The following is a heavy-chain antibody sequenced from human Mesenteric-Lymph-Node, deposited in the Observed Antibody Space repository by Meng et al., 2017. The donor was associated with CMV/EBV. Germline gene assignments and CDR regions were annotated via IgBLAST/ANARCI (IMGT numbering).Heavy chain of an antibody. V-gene: IGHV1-46*01. J-gene: IGHJ4*02. CDR1: GYTFTSYY. CDR2: INPSGGST. D-gene: IGHD1-26*01. CDR3: ARTYSGSYDY. Sequence: ASVKVSCKASGYTFTSYYMHWVRQAPGQGLEWMGIINPSGGSTSYAQKFQGRVTITTDESTSTAYMELSSLRSEDTAVYYCARTYSGSYDYWGQGTLVTVSS.